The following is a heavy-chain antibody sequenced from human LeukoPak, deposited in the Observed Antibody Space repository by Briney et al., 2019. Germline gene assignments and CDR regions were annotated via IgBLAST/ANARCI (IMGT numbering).Heavy chain of an antibody. Sequence: SQTLSLTCTVSGGSISSGGHFWSWIRQHPGKGLEWIGSIYYSGSTYYNPSLKSRVTISVDTSENQFSLKLSSVTAADTAVYYCARHDFGDRRDTFDIWGQGTMVTVSS. D-gene: IGHD4-17*01. CDR1: GGSISSGGHF. V-gene: IGHV4-31*03. J-gene: IGHJ3*02. CDR2: IYYSGST. CDR3: ARHDFGDRRDTFDI.